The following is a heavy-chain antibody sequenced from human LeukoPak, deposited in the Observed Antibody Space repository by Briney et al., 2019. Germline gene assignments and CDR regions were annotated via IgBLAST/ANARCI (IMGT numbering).Heavy chain of an antibody. CDR1: GGTFSSYD. D-gene: IGHD6-19*01. J-gene: IGHJ4*02. CDR3: ARGTSSGWYHFDY. Sequence: SVKVSCKASGGTFSSYDISWVRQAPGQGLEWMGGIMPISGTANYAQKFQGRVTITADKSTSTAYMELSSLRSEDTAVYYCARGTSSGWYHFDYWGQGTLVTVSS. CDR2: IMPISGTA. V-gene: IGHV1-69*06.